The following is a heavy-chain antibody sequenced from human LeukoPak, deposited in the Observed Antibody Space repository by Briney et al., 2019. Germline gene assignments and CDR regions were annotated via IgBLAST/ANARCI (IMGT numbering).Heavy chain of an antibody. CDR3: ARDLGADVVPAAIPLDY. D-gene: IGHD2-2*02. CDR1: GYTFTSYG. V-gene: IGHV1-18*01. J-gene: IGHJ4*02. CDR2: ISAYNGNT. Sequence: GASVKVSCKASGYTFTSYGISWVRQAPGQGLEWMGWISAYNGNTNYAQKLQGRVTMTTDTSTSTAYMELRSLRSDDTAVYYCARDLGADVVPAAIPLDYWGQGPLVTVSS.